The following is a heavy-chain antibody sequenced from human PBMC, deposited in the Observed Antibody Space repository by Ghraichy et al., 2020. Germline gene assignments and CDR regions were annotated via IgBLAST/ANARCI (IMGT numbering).Heavy chain of an antibody. J-gene: IGHJ5*02. CDR2: IYWDDDK. D-gene: IGHD3-10*01. CDR3: AHMLLNYYYGSGSYYNVGRLLDP. CDR1: GFSLSTSGVG. V-gene: IGHV2-5*02. Sequence: SGPTLVKPTQTLTLTCTFSGFSLSTSGVGVGWIRQPPGKALEWLALIYWDDDKRYSPSLKSRLTITKDTSKNQVVLTMTNMDPVDTATYYCAHMLLNYYYGSGSYYNVGRLLDPWGQGTLVTVSS.